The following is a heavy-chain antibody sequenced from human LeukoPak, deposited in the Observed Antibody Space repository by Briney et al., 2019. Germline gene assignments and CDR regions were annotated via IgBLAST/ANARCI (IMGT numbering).Heavy chain of an antibody. Sequence: PSETLSLTCTVSGGSISSYYWSWLRQPPGKGLEWIGYIYYSGSTNYNPSLKSRVTISVDTSKNQFSLKLSSVTAADTAVYYCARGEYYYGSGSYCFDYWGQGTLVTVSS. CDR3: ARGEYYYGSGSYCFDY. J-gene: IGHJ4*02. CDR2: IYYSGST. D-gene: IGHD3-10*01. CDR1: GGSISSYY. V-gene: IGHV4-59*01.